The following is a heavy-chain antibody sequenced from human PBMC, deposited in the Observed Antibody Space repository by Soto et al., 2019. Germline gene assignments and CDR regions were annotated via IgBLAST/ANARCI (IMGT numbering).Heavy chain of an antibody. J-gene: IGHJ4*02. CDR1: GGSISSYF. CDR2: VYSTGTT. D-gene: IGHD6-13*01. Sequence: QVQLQESGPGLLKPSETLSLTCTVSGGSISSYFYIWVRQPPGKGLEWIGSVYSTGTTDYNPTLKSRATISVVTSKTRFSLNLRSVTAADTPVYYCARDLAAVPRAFDYWGRGTLVTVSS. V-gene: IGHV4-59*01. CDR3: ARDLAAVPRAFDY.